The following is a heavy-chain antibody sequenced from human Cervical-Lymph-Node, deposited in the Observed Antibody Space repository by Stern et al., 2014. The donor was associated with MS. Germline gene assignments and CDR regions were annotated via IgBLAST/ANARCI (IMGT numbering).Heavy chain of an antibody. CDR2: INPSGGSP. V-gene: IGHV1-46*01. CDR1: GYTFTSYY. D-gene: IGHD2-15*01. CDR3: FQGRVTMTRDTSTSTVYMELSSLRSEDTAVYYCARDLGRGYFDY. J-gene: IGHJ4*02. Sequence: QVQLVESGAEVKKPGASVKVSCKASGYTFTSYYMHWVRQAPGQGLEWMGIINPSGGSPRYAQKFQGKVTMTRATSTRQVYMGIINPSGGSTRYAQKFQGRVTMTRDTSTSTVYMELSSLRSEDTAVYYCARDLGRGYFDYWGQGTLVTVSS.